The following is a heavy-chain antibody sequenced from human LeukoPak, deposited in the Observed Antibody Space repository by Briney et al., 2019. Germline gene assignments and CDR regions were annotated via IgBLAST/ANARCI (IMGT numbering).Heavy chain of an antibody. CDR1: GYSISTGYY. CDR2: FYHGGST. CDR3: ARRWYYYYYMDV. V-gene: IGHV4-38-2*02. D-gene: IGHD4-23*01. J-gene: IGHJ6*03. Sequence: SETLSLTCTVSGYSISTGYYWDWIGQPPGKGREWIGTFYHGGSTYYNPSLKSRVTISVDTSKNQFSLNLSSVTAADTAVYYCARRWYYYYYMDVWGKGTTVTISS.